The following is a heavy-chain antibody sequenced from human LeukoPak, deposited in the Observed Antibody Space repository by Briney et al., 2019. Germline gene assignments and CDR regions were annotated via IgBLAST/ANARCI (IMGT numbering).Heavy chain of an antibody. V-gene: IGHV3-48*03. Sequence: GGSLRLSCAASGSTFSTYGMNWVRQAPGKGLEWVSYISSSGSSLYYADSVKGQFTISRDNARNSLHLQMNSLRAEDTAVYYCAREGRDCTKGVCHGNFDYWGQGTLVTVSS. D-gene: IGHD2-8*01. J-gene: IGHJ4*02. CDR1: GSTFSTYG. CDR2: ISSSGSSL. CDR3: AREGRDCTKGVCHGNFDY.